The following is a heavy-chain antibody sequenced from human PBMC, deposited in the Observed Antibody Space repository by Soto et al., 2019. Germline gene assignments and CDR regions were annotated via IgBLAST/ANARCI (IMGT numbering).Heavy chain of an antibody. J-gene: IGHJ5*02. CDR3: ARDHGIGPAATNWFDP. D-gene: IGHD6-13*01. CDR2: IIPIFGTA. V-gene: IGHV1-69*01. Sequence: ASVKVSCKACGGSFSSYALNWVRQAPGQGLEWMGGIIPIFGTANYAQKFQGRVTTTADESTSTAYMELSSLRSEDTAVYYCARDHGIGPAATNWFDPWGQGTLVTVSS. CDR1: GGSFSSYA.